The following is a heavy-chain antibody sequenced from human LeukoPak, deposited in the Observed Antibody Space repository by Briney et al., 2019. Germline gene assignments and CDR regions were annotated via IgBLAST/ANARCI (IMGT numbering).Heavy chain of an antibody. CDR2: IWHDGSNK. Sequence: GGSLRLSCAASGFTFSSSGMHWVRQAPGKGLEWVAVIWHDGSNKGYADSARGRFTISRDNSKNTLYLQMDSLRAEDTAVYYCARDVGNRPFDYWGQGTQVTVSS. D-gene: IGHD6-6*01. CDR1: GFTFSSSG. CDR3: ARDVGNRPFDY. J-gene: IGHJ4*02. V-gene: IGHV3-33*01.